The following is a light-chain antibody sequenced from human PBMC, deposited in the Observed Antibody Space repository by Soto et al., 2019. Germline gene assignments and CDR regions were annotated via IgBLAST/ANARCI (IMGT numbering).Light chain of an antibody. CDR3: QQYGDWPPET. V-gene: IGKV3-20*01. J-gene: IGKJ2*01. CDR2: AAS. Sequence: ESVLTQSPGTLSLSPGERATLSCRASQSVSSSYLAWYQQKPGQAPRLLIYAASTRATGIPDRFSGSGSGTDFTLTISSLQSEDVAVYYCQQYGDWPPETFGQGTKLEI. CDR1: QSVSSSY.